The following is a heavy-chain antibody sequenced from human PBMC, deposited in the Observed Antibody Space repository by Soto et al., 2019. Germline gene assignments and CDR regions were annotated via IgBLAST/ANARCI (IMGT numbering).Heavy chain of an antibody. V-gene: IGHV4-34*01. J-gene: IGHJ4*02. CDR1: GVSFIDYG. D-gene: IGHD3-3*01. CDR2: INHSGST. CDR3: ATSYYNFWSGYYLAYFDY. Sequence: PSETQCLRYAVDGVSFIDYGGSRIRQPPGKGLEWIGEINHSGSTNYNPSVKSRVTISVDTYKKQFSLKLSSVTAADTAVYYCATSYYNFWSGYYLAYFDYWGQGTLVTSPQ.